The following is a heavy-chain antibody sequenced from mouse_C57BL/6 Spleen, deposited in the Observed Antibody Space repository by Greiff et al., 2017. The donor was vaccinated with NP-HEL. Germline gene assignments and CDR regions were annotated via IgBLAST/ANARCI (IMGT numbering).Heavy chain of an antibody. J-gene: IGHJ2*01. V-gene: IGHV1-52*01. CDR3: AAYGSFYCDY. D-gene: IGHD1-1*01. CDR2: IDPSDSET. Sequence: QVQLQQPGAELVRPGSSVKLSCKASGYTFTSYWMHWVKQRPIQGLEWIGNIDPSDSETHYNQKFKDKATLTVDKSSSTAYMQLSSLTSEDSAVYYCAAYGSFYCDYGGQGTTLTVSS. CDR1: GYTFTSYW.